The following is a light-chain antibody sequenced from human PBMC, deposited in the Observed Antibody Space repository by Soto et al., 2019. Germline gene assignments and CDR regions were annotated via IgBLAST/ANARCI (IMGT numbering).Light chain of an antibody. J-gene: IGLJ3*02. CDR1: SGSVSTSHY. CDR3: MLCVATGVWV. Sequence: QAVVTQEASLSVSPGGTVTLTCGLNSGSVSTSHYHSWYQQTPGQPPRTLILNIESRPSGVPERFSGTIIGRRAALTITGAQSEDEADYYCMLCVATGVWVFGGGTKLTVL. V-gene: IGLV8-61*01. CDR2: NIE.